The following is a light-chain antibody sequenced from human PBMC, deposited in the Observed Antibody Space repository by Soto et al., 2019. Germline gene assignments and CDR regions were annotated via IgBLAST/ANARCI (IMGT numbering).Light chain of an antibody. CDR1: QDISKN. CDR2: AAS. V-gene: IGKV1-12*01. J-gene: IGKJ4*01. Sequence: DIQMTQSPSSLSASVGARVTITCRASQDISKNLAWYQQIPGKAPKLLIFAASTLQSGVPSRFSASGSGTYFILTVGGLQPEDAATYYCQQTKGFPLTCGGGTKVEIK. CDR3: QQTKGFPLT.